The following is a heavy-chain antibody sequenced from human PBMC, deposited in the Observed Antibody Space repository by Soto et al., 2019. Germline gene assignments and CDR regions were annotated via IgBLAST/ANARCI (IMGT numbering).Heavy chain of an antibody. J-gene: IGHJ5*02. CDR1: GFIFSSSA. CDR3: ARDRPRSTSPHYYFDP. V-gene: IGHV1-58*01. CDR2: IVVGNGKT. Sequence: GASVKVSCKASGFIFSSSAVQWVRQARGQRLEWIGWIVVGNGKTDYGQKYQGRVTITRDTSTSTAYMELRCLRSNDTAVYYCARDRPRSTSPHYYFDPWGQGTLVTVSS. D-gene: IGHD1-26*01.